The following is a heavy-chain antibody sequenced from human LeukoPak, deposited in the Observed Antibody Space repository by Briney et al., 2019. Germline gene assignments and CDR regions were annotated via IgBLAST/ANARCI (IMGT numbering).Heavy chain of an antibody. D-gene: IGHD2-2*01. J-gene: IGHJ4*02. Sequence: GGSLRLSCAASGFTFSNAWMSWVRQAPGKGLEWVGRIKSKTDGGTTDYAAPVKGRFTISRDDSKNTLYLQMNSLKTEDTVVYYCSGDCSSTSCPGYWGQGTLVTVSS. CDR1: GFTFSNAW. V-gene: IGHV3-15*01. CDR3: SGDCSSTSCPGY. CDR2: IKSKTDGGTT.